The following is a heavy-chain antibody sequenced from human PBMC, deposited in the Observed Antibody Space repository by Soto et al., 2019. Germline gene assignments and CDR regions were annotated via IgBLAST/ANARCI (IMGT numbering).Heavy chain of an antibody. J-gene: IGHJ4*02. CDR1: GFRCSSHN. D-gene: IGHD3-22*01. CDR3: ARDSTDYYDSSSYWDY. V-gene: IGHV3-48*02. CDR2: ISGSGETI. Sequence: PGGSLRVSWAAFGFRCSSHNRHRVRQATGKGLEWISYISGSGETIYYADSVKGRFTISRDNGKNSLYLQMNSLRDEDTAVYYCARDSTDYYDSSSYWDYWGQGPLVTVS.